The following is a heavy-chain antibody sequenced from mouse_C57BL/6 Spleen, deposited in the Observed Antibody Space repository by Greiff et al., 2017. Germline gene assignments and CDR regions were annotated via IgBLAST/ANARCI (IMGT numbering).Heavy chain of an antibody. CDR2: ISDGGSCT. CDR1: GFTFSSYA. V-gene: IGHV5-4*01. J-gene: IGHJ2*01. Sequence: EVKLMESGGGLVKPGGSLKLSCAASGFTFSSYAMSWVRQTPEKRLEWVATISDGGSCTYYPDNVKGRFTISRDNAKNNLYLQMSHLKSEDTAMYDCAREGSSYYCDDRGQGTTLTVSS. D-gene: IGHD1-1*01. CDR3: AREGSSYYCDD.